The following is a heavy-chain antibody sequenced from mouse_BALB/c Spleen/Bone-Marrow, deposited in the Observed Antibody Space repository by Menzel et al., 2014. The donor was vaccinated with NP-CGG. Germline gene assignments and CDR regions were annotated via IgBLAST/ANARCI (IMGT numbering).Heavy chain of an antibody. CDR3: GGSEGEGTPPF. CDR2: IDPGNGNT. Sequence: EVKLVESGAELVKPGASVKLSCTASGFNIKDAYMHWVKQRPEQGLEWIGRIDPGNGNTKYDPKFQGKATITADTSSNTDSLQLSSLSSEDTALYYCGGSEGEGTPPFWGQGALVSVS. J-gene: IGHJ3*01. CDR1: GFNIKDAY. V-gene: IGHV14-3*02. D-gene: IGHD3-3*01.